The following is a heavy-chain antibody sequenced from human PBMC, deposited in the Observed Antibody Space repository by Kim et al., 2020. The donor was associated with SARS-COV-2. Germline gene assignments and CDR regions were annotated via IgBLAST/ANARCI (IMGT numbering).Heavy chain of an antibody. CDR3: AKPGLRGIGIDDYGMD. D-gene: IGHD6-13*01. CDR2: IRYSGSTK. J-gene: IGHJ6*01. CDR1: GFTFSSYS. V-gene: IGHV3-48*01. Sequence: GGSLRLSCAASGFTFSSYSMNWVRQAPGKGLEWVSYIRYSGSTKYYADSVKGRFTISRDNAKNSLYLQMNSLRAEDTAVYYCAKPGLRGIGIDDYGMD.